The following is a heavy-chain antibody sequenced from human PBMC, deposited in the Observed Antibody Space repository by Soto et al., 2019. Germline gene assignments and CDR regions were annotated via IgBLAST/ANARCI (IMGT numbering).Heavy chain of an antibody. CDR1: GGSISSGGYY. V-gene: IGHV4-31*03. D-gene: IGHD2-2*02. Sequence: QVQLQESGPGLVKPSQTLSLTCTVSGGSISSGGYYWSWIRQHPGKGLEWIGYIYYSGSTYYNPSLRSRVTISVDTSKNQCSLKLSSVPAADTAVYYCARASYCSSTSGYTRLYYFDYWGQGTLVTVSS. CDR3: ARASYCSSTSGYTRLYYFDY. J-gene: IGHJ4*02. CDR2: IYYSGST.